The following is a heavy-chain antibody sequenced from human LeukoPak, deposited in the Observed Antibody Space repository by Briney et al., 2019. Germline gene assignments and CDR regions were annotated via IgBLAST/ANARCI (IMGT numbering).Heavy chain of an antibody. CDR2: ISYDGSNK. CDR3: AKSRSGSANWALQIFDN. J-gene: IGHJ4*02. Sequence: GRSLRLSCAASGITFSSYGMHWVRQAPGKGLEWVAVISYDGSNKYYADSVKGRFTISRDNSKNTLLLQMNSLRAEDTAVYYCAKSRSGSANWALQIFDNWGQGALVTVSS. V-gene: IGHV3-30*18. CDR1: GITFSSYG. D-gene: IGHD1-1*01.